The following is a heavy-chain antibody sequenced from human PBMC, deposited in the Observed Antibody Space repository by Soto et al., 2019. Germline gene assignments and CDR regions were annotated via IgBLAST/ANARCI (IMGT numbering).Heavy chain of an antibody. CDR1: GGSISSYY. D-gene: IGHD2-15*01. CDR3: ARSRVVVAATPIYYYYYMDV. Sequence: PSETLSLTCTVSGGSISSYYWSWIRQPPGKGPEWIGYIYYSGSTNYNPSLKSRVTISVDTTKNQFSLKLSSVTAADTAVYYCARSRVVVAATPIYYYYYMDVWGKGTTVTVSS. CDR2: IYYSGST. J-gene: IGHJ6*03. V-gene: IGHV4-59*01.